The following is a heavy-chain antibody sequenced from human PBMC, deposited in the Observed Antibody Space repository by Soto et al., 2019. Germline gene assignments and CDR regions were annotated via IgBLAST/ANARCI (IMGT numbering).Heavy chain of an antibody. V-gene: IGHV1-8*01. J-gene: IGHJ4*02. CDR3: ARGVSAGVDY. CDR1: GYSFTSLD. D-gene: IGHD1-26*01. Sequence: ASVKVSCKASGYSFTSLDINWVRQTAGQGLEWMGWMQPSTGRTGYAQKFQGRVTMTRDTSINTAYMELTTLTSDDTAFYYCARGVSAGVDYWGQGTLVTVSP. CDR2: MQPSTGRT.